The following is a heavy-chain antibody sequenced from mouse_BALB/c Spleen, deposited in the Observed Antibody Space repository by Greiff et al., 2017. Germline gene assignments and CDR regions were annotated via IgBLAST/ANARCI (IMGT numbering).Heavy chain of an antibody. J-gene: IGHJ2*01. CDR3: ARSYYDYDVGYFDY. V-gene: IGHV3-2*02. D-gene: IGHD2-4*01. CDR1: GYSITSDYA. CDR2: ISYSGST. Sequence: EVKLEESGPGLVKPSQSLSLTCTVTGYSITSDYAWNWIRQFPGNKLEWMGYISYSGSTSYNPSLKSRISITRDTSKNQFFLQLNSVTTEDTATYYCARSYYDYDVGYFDYWGQGTTLTVSS.